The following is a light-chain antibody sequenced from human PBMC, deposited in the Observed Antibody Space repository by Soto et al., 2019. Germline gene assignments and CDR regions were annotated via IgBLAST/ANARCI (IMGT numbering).Light chain of an antibody. CDR3: SSYTSSITVV. Sequence: QSALTQPASVSGSPGQSITISCTGTSSDVGGYNYVSWYQQHPGKAPKLMIYEVSNRPSGVSNRFSGSKSVNTASLTISGLQADDEADYYCSSYTSSITVVFGGGTKLTVL. V-gene: IGLV2-14*01. CDR2: EVS. J-gene: IGLJ2*01. CDR1: SSDVGGYNY.